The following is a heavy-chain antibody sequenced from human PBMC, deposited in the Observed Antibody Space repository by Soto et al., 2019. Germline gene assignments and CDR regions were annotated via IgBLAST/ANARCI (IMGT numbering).Heavy chain of an antibody. CDR2: IWYDGSNK. D-gene: IGHD3-16*01. CDR1: GFTFSSYG. Sequence: QVQLVESGGGVVQPGRSLRLSCAASGFTFSSYGMHWVRQAPGKGLEWVAVIWYDGSNKYYADSVKGRFTISRDNSKKTLYLQMNILRGEDTAVYYSARDRGLGLGPIGYWGQGTLVTVSS. V-gene: IGHV3-33*01. J-gene: IGHJ4*02. CDR3: ARDRGLGLGPIGY.